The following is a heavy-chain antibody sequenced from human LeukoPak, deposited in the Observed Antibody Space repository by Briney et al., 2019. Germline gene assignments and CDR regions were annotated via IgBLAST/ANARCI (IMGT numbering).Heavy chain of an antibody. CDR2: ISSSSRNT. V-gene: IGHV3-21*01. CDR1: GFTVSTDS. Sequence: GGSLRLSCAVSGFTVSTDSMTWVRQAPGKGLEWVSSISSSSRNTYYADSGKDRFTISRDNAKNSLYLQMNSLRAEDTAVYYCARGGTFGVDISDYWGQGTLVTVSS. D-gene: IGHD3-3*01. J-gene: IGHJ4*02. CDR3: ARGGTFGVDISDY.